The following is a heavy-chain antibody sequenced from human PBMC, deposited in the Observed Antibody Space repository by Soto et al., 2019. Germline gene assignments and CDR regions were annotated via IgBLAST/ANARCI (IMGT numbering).Heavy chain of an antibody. J-gene: IGHJ6*02. CDR2: IYYSGST. Sequence: QVQLQESGPGLVKPSETLSLTCTVSGDSISSDYWSWIRQPPGKGLEYIGYIYYSGSTNYNPSLKSRVTISVDTSKNQFSLKLSSVTAADRAVYDCARVRMNYYYYGMDVWGQGTTVTVSS. CDR3: ARVRMNYYYYGMDV. CDR1: GDSISSDY. D-gene: IGHD2-15*01. V-gene: IGHV4-59*01.